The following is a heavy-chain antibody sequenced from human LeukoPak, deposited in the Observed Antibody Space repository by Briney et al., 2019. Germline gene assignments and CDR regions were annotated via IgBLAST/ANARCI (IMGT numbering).Heavy chain of an antibody. D-gene: IGHD3-22*01. CDR2: ISAYNGNT. Sequence: ASVKVSCKASGGTFSSYAISWVRQAPGQGLEWMGWISAYNGNTNYAQKLQGRVTMTTDTSTSTAYMELRSLRSDDTAVYYCARGNPMIVVVTPFDYWGQGTLVTVSS. J-gene: IGHJ4*02. V-gene: IGHV1-18*01. CDR1: GGTFSSYA. CDR3: ARGNPMIVVVTPFDY.